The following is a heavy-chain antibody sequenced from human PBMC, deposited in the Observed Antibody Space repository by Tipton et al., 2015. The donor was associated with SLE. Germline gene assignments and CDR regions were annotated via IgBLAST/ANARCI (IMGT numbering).Heavy chain of an antibody. D-gene: IGHD3-10*01. CDR2: IYYSGST. V-gene: IGHV4-31*03. Sequence: TLSLTCTVSGGSISSGGYYWSWIRQHPGKGLEWIGYIYYSGSTYYNPSLKSRVTMSVDTSKNQFSLKLSSVTAADTAVYYCARGGAGITMVRGATYYYYYMDVWGKGTTVTVSS. J-gene: IGHJ6*03. CDR1: GGSISSGGYY. CDR3: ARGGAGITMVRGATYYYYYMDV.